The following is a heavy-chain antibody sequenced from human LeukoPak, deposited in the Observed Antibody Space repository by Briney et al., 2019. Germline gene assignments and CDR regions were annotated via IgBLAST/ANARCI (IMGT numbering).Heavy chain of an antibody. V-gene: IGHV1-24*01. CDR1: GYTLTEIS. CDR3: ATEIVGYGDVHYFDS. Sequence: GASVNVSCKISGYTLTEISMHWVRQPPGQGLEWMGGFNPEDGETIYARSFQGRLTVTEDTSTDTAYMELSSLRSEDTAMYYCATEIVGYGDVHYFDSWGQGTLDPVSS. J-gene: IGHJ4*02. CDR2: FNPEDGET. D-gene: IGHD4-17*01.